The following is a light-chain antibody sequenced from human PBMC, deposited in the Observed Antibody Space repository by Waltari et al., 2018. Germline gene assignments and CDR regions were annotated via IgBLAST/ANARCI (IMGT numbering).Light chain of an antibody. V-gene: IGKV4-1*01. Sequence: DIVMTQSPDSLAVSLGERATINCKSSQSVLYSSNNKNYLAWYQQKPGQPPKLLIYWASNRESGVPDRISGSGSGTDFTLTISSLQAEDVAVYYCQQYYSTPWTFGQGTKVDIK. CDR1: QSVLYSSNNKNY. CDR3: QQYYSTPWT. CDR2: WAS. J-gene: IGKJ1*01.